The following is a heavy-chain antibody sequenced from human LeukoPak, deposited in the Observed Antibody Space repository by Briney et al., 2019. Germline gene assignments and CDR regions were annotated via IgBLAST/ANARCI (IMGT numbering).Heavy chain of an antibody. J-gene: IGHJ3*02. Sequence: GGSLRLSCAASGFTFSSYSMNWVRQAPGKGLEWVSYISSSSSTIYYADSVKGRFTISRDNAKNSLYLQMNSLRVEDTAVYYCLTVVETTIAAFDIWGQGTMVTVSS. CDR3: LTVVETTIAAFDI. D-gene: IGHD1-26*01. CDR1: GFTFSSYS. CDR2: ISSSSSTI. V-gene: IGHV3-48*01.